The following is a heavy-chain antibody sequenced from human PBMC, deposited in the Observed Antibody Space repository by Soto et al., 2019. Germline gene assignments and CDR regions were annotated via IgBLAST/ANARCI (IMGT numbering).Heavy chain of an antibody. J-gene: IGHJ4*02. CDR2: IYYSGST. V-gene: IGHV4-30-4*01. CDR1: GGSISSGDYY. CDR3: ARAAYRYGYREDE. D-gene: IGHD5-18*01. Sequence: QVQLQESGPGLVKPSQTLSLTCTVSGGSISSGDYYWSWIRQPPGKGLEWIGYIYYSGSTYYNPFLKSRVTISVATSKNQFSLKLSSVTAAYTAVYYCARAAYRYGYREDEWGQGTLVTVSS.